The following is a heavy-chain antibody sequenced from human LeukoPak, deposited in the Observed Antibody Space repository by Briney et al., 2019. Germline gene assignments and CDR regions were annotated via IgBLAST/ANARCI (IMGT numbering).Heavy chain of an antibody. Sequence: PGGSLRLSCAASGFSFSGNWMHWVRQAPGKGPVWVSRIVNDGSTTNYADSVKGRFTISRDNSKNTLSLQMSSLRVEDTAIYYCARRGGSRGWGAFDIWGQGTIVTVSS. CDR2: IVNDGSTT. CDR1: GFSFSGNW. CDR3: ARRGGSRGWGAFDI. J-gene: IGHJ3*02. D-gene: IGHD6-19*01. V-gene: IGHV3-74*01.